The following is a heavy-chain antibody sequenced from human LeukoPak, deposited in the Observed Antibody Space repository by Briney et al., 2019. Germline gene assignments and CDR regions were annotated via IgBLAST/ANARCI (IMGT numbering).Heavy chain of an antibody. CDR2: ISSNGRST. V-gene: IGHV3-64*04. CDR3: ARDPIAAADDAFDI. CDR1: GFTFSSYG. D-gene: IGHD6-13*01. Sequence: PGGFLRLSCSASGFTFSSYGMHWVRQAPGKGLEYVSAISSNGRSTYYADSVKGRFTISRDNSKNTLYLQMNSLRAEDTAVYYCARDPIAAADDAFDIWGQGTMVTVSS. J-gene: IGHJ3*02.